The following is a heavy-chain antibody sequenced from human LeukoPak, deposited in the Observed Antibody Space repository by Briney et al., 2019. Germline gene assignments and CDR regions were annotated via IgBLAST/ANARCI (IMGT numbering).Heavy chain of an antibody. CDR3: ARGAYGDLTHDY. D-gene: IGHD4-17*01. Sequence: ASVKVSCKASGYTFTDYYLHWVRQAPGQGLEWMGWINPYSGATNYAQKFQGRVTMTRDTSISTAYMELSRLRSDDAAVYYCARGAYGDLTHDYWGQGTLVTASS. CDR1: GYTFTDYY. CDR2: INPYSGAT. J-gene: IGHJ4*02. V-gene: IGHV1-2*02.